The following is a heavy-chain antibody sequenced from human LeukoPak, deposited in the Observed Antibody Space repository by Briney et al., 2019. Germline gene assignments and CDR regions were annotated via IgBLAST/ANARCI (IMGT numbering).Heavy chain of an antibody. D-gene: IGHD3-22*01. Sequence: SETLSLTCTVSGDSINGYSINSYYWNWIRQPPGKGLEWIGYIFYSGSTNYNPSLKSRVTISVDSSKNQFSLKLSSVTAADTAVYYCARLQNYYDSSGYYPWGQGTLVTVSS. V-gene: IGHV4-59*08. J-gene: IGHJ5*02. CDR2: IFYSGST. CDR3: ARLQNYYDSSGYYP. CDR1: GDSINGYSINSYY.